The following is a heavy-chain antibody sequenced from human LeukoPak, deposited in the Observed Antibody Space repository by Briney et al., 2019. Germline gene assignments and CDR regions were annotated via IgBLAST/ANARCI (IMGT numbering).Heavy chain of an antibody. CDR1: GDSINSGDYY. Sequence: SQTLSLTCTVSGDSINSGDYYWSWIRQPPGKGLEWIGYIYYSGSTNYNPSLKSRVTISVDTSKNQFSLKLSSVTAADTAVYYCASLRYLGSGEDQEYFQHWGQGTLVTVSS. V-gene: IGHV4-30-4*08. CDR2: IYYSGST. CDR3: ASLRYLGSGEDQEYFQH. J-gene: IGHJ1*01. D-gene: IGHD6-19*01.